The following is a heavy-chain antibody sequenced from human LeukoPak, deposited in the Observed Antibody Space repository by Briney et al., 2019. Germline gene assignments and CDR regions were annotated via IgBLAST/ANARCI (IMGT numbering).Heavy chain of an antibody. J-gene: IGHJ4*02. D-gene: IGHD5-18*01. CDR1: GFTFSSYE. CDR3: ARALTTTMAPG. V-gene: IGHV3-48*03. Sequence: GGSLRLSCAASGFTFSSYEMNWVRQAPGKGLEWVSYISSSGSTIYYADSVKGRFAISRDNAKNSLYLQMNSLRADDTAVYYCARALTTTMAPGGGQGTLVTVSS. CDR2: ISSSGSTI.